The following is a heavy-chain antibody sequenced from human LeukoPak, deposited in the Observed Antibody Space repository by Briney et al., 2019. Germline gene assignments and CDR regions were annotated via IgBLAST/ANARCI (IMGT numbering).Heavy chain of an antibody. D-gene: IGHD3-22*01. J-gene: IGHJ3*02. V-gene: IGHV5-51*01. CDR1: GYSFTSYW. Sequence: GESLKISFKGSGYSFTSYWIGWVRPMPGKGLEWMGIIYPGDSDTRYSPSFQGQVTISADKSISTAYLQWSSLKASDTAMYYCARQDYYDSSGPNDAFDIWGQGTMVTVSS. CDR3: ARQDYYDSSGPNDAFDI. CDR2: IYPGDSDT.